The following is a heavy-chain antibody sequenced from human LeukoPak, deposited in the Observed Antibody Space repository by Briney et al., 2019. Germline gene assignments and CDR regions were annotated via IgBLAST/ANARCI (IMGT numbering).Heavy chain of an antibody. V-gene: IGHV3-21*01. CDR1: GFTFSSYS. CDR2: ISSSSSYI. D-gene: IGHD3-22*01. CDR3: ARFPYYYDSSGYAY. Sequence: GGSLRLSCAASGFTFSSYSMNWVRQAPGKGLEWVSSISSSSSYIYYADSVKGRFTVSRDNAKNSLYLQMNSLRAEDTAVYYCARFPYYYDSSGYAYWGQGTLVTVSS. J-gene: IGHJ4*02.